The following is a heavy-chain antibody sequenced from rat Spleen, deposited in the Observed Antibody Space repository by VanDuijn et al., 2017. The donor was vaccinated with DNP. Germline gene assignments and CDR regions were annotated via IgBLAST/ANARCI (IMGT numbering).Heavy chain of an antibody. CDR3: VRWNSGHFDY. Sequence: EVQLVESGGGLVQPGRSLKLSCAASGFTFTTFPMAWVRQAPTKGLEWVATISASGDSTYYRASVKGRFTISRDNAKSTLYLQMNSLRSEDMATYYCVRWNSGHFDYWGQGVMVTVSS. D-gene: IGHD4-3*01. J-gene: IGHJ2*01. CDR1: GFTFTTFP. CDR2: ISASGDST. V-gene: IGHV5-46*01.